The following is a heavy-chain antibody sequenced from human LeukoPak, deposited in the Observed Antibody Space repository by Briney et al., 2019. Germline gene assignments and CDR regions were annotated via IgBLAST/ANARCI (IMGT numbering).Heavy chain of an antibody. V-gene: IGHV3-9*01. D-gene: IGHD6-6*01. Sequence: GGSLRLSCAASGFTFDDYAMHWVRQAPGKGLEWVSGISWNSGSIGYADSVKGRFTISRDNAKNSLYLQMNSLRAEDTALYYCAKDMGYSSLSGGALDYWGQGTLVTVSS. J-gene: IGHJ4*02. CDR3: AKDMGYSSLSGGALDY. CDR2: ISWNSGSI. CDR1: GFTFDDYA.